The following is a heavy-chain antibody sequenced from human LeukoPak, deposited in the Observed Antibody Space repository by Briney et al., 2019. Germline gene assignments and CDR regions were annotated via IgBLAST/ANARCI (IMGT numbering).Heavy chain of an antibody. CDR1: GYTFTGYY. J-gene: IGHJ3*02. Sequence: ASVKVSCKASGYTFTGYYMHWVRQAPGQGLEWMGWINPNNSDAKYGQNFQGRVTMTRDTSISIAYMGLSSLRSDDTALYYCARQINTAFDIWGQGTMVAVTS. CDR3: ARQINTAFDI. V-gene: IGHV1-2*02. CDR2: INPNNSDA.